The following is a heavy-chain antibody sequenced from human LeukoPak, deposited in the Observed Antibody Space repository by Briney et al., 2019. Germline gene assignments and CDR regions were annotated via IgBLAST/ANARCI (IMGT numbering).Heavy chain of an antibody. J-gene: IGHJ4*02. CDR1: GFTFSSYA. V-gene: IGHV3-30-3*01. Sequence: GRSLRLSCAASGFTFSSYAMHWVRQAPGKGLEWVAVISYDGSNKYYADSVKGRFTISRNNSKNTLYLQMNSLRAEDTAVYYCARRGGLEWLLYFDYWGQGTLVTVSS. D-gene: IGHD3-3*01. CDR3: ARRGGLEWLLYFDY. CDR2: ISYDGSNK.